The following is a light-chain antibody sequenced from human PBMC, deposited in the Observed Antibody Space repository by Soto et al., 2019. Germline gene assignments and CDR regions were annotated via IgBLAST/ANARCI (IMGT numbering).Light chain of an antibody. CDR2: GAS. Sequence: EVVLTQSPGTLSLSPGERATLSCRASQSVNGNQLAWYQQKPGQAPRLLIYGASSRATGIPDRFSARGSGTDFTLTITRLEPEDFAVYYCQQYASSPQTFGLGTKVEI. V-gene: IGKV3-20*01. CDR3: QQYASSPQT. J-gene: IGKJ1*01. CDR1: QSVNGNQ.